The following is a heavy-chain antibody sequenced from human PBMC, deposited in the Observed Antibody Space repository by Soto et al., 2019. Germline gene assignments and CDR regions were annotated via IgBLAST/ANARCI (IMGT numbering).Heavy chain of an antibody. J-gene: IGHJ4*02. V-gene: IGHV3-30*18. Sequence: QVQLVESGGGVVQPGRSLRLSCAASGFTFSSYGMHWVRQAPGKGLEWVAVISYDGSNKYYADSVKGRFTISRDNSKNTLYLQMNSLRAEDTAVYYCAKGEQWLVRNFWYYWGQGTLVTVSS. CDR1: GFTFSSYG. CDR3: AKGEQWLVRNFWYY. CDR2: ISYDGSNK. D-gene: IGHD6-19*01.